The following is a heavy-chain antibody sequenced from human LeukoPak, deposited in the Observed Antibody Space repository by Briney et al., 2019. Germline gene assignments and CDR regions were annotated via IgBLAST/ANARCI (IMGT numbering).Heavy chain of an antibody. J-gene: IGHJ4*02. CDR3: ASSKWFYFDS. Sequence: GALRLSCTTSQFTFRNYEVNWVRQAPGKGLEWISFTGSSTIQYADSVTGRFTISRDNAKNSLYLQMNSLRVEDTAVYYCASSKWFYFDSWGQGTLVTVSS. CDR2: TGSSTI. D-gene: IGHD3-22*01. V-gene: IGHV3-48*03. CDR1: QFTFRNYE.